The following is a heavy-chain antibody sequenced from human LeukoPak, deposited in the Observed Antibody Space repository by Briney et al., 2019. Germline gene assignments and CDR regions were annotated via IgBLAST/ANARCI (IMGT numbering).Heavy chain of an antibody. J-gene: IGHJ4*02. CDR2: TSHDGSS. CDR3: VRGELGDFDN. CDR1: GYSISRSYL. D-gene: IGHD7-27*01. Sequence: SETLSLTCTVSGYSISRSYLWGWVRQPPGKAPEWIGSTSHDGSSYQNPSLKSRVTISIDTSKNQFSLKMSSLTAADTAVYYCVRGELGDFDNWDQGILVTVSS. V-gene: IGHV4-38-2*02.